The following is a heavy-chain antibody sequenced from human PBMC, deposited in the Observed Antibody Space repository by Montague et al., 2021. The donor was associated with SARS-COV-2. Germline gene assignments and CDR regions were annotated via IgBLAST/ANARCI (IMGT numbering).Heavy chain of an antibody. J-gene: IGHJ4*02. D-gene: IGHD6-19*01. CDR1: GFTFSSYQ. CDR3: TRDPGIAEAGSWFDY. CDR2: ISSSGSNK. V-gene: IGHV3-48*03. Sequence: SLRLSWAASGFTFSSYQMNWVRQAPGKGLEWVSYISSSGSNKNDADSVKGRFTISRDNAKNSLYLQMNSLRAEDTAVYYCTRDPGIAEAGSWFDYWGQGTLVTVSS.